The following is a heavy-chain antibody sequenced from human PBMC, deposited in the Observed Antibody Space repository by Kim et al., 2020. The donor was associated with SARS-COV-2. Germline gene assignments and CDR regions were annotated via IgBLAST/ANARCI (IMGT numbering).Heavy chain of an antibody. J-gene: IGHJ6*01. CDR2: ISYDGSNK. D-gene: IGHD2-15*01. Sequence: GGSLRLSCAASGFTFSSYGMHWVRQAPGKGLEWVAVISYDGSNKYYADSVKGRFTISRDNSKNTLYLQMNSLRAEDTAVYYCARGFCSGGSCYRYYYYYG. CDR3: ARGFCSGGSCYRYYYYYG. V-gene: IGHV3-33*05. CDR1: GFTFSSYG.